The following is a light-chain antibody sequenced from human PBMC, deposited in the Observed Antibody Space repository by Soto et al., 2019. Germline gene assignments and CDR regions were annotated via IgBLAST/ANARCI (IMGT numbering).Light chain of an antibody. Sequence: DIVMTQSPDSLAVSLGERATINCKSSQSVLYSSNNKNYLAWYQQRPGQPPKLPIYWASTRESGVPDRYSDRGSGTDFTLTITSLQTEDVAVYYSQQYESTPPSFGQGTKLEIK. CDR3: QQYESTPPS. CDR1: QSVLYSSNNKNY. V-gene: IGKV4-1*01. J-gene: IGKJ2*01. CDR2: WAS.